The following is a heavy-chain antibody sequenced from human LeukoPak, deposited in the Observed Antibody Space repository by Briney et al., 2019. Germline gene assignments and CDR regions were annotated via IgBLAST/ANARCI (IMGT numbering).Heavy chain of an antibody. Sequence: PGGSLRLSCAAPGFTFSSYSMNCVRQAPGKGLEWVSSISSSSSYIYYADSVKGRFTIYRDNAKNSLYLQMNSLRVEDTAVYYCARALAGAIDAFDIWGQGTMVTVSS. D-gene: IGHD6-19*01. CDR2: ISSSSSYI. V-gene: IGHV3-21*01. CDR1: GFTFSSYS. CDR3: ARALAGAIDAFDI. J-gene: IGHJ3*02.